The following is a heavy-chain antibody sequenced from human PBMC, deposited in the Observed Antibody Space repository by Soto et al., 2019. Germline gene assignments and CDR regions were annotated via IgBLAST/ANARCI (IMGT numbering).Heavy chain of an antibody. Sequence: SETLSLTCTVSGGSISHYYWSWIRQPPGKGLEWIGYIYYSGSTNYNPSLKSRVTISVDTSKNQFSLKLSSVTAADTAVYYCARAPSLRYIAAAPYGMDVWGQGTTVTVS. D-gene: IGHD6-13*01. CDR1: GGSISHYY. CDR3: ARAPSLRYIAAAPYGMDV. CDR2: IYYSGST. J-gene: IGHJ6*02. V-gene: IGHV4-59*01.